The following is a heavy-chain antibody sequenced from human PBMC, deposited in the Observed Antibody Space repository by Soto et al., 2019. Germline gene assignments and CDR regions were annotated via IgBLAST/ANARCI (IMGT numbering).Heavy chain of an antibody. CDR2: INPNSGGT. CDR1: GYTFTGYY. Sequence: ASVKVSCKASGYTFTGYYMHWVRQAPGQGLEWMGWINPNSGGTNYAQKFQGWVTMTRDTSISTAYMELSRLRSDDTAVYYCARDLPTNCSSTSCHTFWFDPWGQGTLVTVSS. D-gene: IGHD2-2*02. J-gene: IGHJ5*02. CDR3: ARDLPTNCSSTSCHTFWFDP. V-gene: IGHV1-2*04.